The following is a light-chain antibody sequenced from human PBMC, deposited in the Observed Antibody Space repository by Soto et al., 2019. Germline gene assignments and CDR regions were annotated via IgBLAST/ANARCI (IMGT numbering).Light chain of an antibody. CDR2: EVT. Sequence: QSALTQPPSASGSPGQSVTISCTGTSSDVGGYNYVSWYQQHPGKAPKLIIYEVTKRPSGVPDRFSGSKSGNTASLTVSGLLAEDEANYYCSSHAGINNVVFGGVTKLTVL. V-gene: IGLV2-8*01. J-gene: IGLJ3*02. CDR1: SSDVGGYNY. CDR3: SSHAGINNVV.